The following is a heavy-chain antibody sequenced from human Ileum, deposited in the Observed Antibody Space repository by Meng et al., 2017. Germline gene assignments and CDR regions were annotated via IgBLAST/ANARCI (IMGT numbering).Heavy chain of an antibody. CDR1: GLTVSSNY. J-gene: IGHJ4*02. CDR2: IDSGGNT. Sequence: EVQLVESGGGWSQHGGSLRLSCAASGLTVSSNYMSWVRQAPGKGLEWVSVIDSGGNTYYADSVKGRFTISRDNSKNTLYLQMNSLRAEDTAVYYCAAGKGTGEEDYWGQGTLVTVSS. CDR3: AAGKGTGEEDY. D-gene: IGHD7-27*01. V-gene: IGHV3-53*01.